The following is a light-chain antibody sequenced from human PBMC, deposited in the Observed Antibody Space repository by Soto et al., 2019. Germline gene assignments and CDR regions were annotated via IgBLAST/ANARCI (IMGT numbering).Light chain of an antibody. V-gene: IGKV1-9*01. CDR2: GAS. Sequence: IQLTQSPSSLSASVGDRVTITCRASQGISSYLAWYQQKPGKTPKLLIYGASTLEGGVPFRFSGSGSGTDFTLTISRLQTEDFATYYCQQLNTYPITFGQGTRLEIK. CDR1: QGISSY. CDR3: QQLNTYPIT. J-gene: IGKJ5*01.